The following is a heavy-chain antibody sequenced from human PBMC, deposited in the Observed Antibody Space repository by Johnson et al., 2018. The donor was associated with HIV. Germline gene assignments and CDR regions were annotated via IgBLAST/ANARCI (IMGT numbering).Heavy chain of an antibody. V-gene: IGHV3-30*14. CDR3: ARGGAHDAFDI. CDR1: GFTFSSYA. D-gene: IGHD3-16*01. J-gene: IGHJ3*02. CDR2: ISYDGGDK. Sequence: QVQLVESGGGVVQPGRSLRLSCAASGFTFSSYAMHWVRQAPAKGLEWVAIISYDGGDKDYADSVKGRFTISRENAKNSLYIQMNSLRGGETAVYYCARGGAHDAFDIWGQGTMVTVSS.